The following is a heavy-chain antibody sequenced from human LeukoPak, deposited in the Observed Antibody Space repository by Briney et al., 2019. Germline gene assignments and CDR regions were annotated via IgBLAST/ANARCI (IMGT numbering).Heavy chain of an antibody. V-gene: IGHV4-34*01. J-gene: IGHJ5*02. Sequence: SETLSLTCAVYGGSFSGYYWSWIRQPPGKGLEWIGEINHSGSTNYNPSLKSRVTISVGTSKNQFSLKLSSVTAADTAVYYCARGGAARPNFYVYNWFDPWGQRTLVTVSS. CDR3: ARGGAARPNFYVYNWFDP. CDR2: INHSGST. D-gene: IGHD6-6*01. CDR1: GGSFSGYY.